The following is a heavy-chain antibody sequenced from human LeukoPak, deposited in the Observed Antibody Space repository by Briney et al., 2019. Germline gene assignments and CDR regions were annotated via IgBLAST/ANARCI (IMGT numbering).Heavy chain of an antibody. CDR3: ARTPLSFGTDYFYMDV. V-gene: IGHV3-66*01. CDR1: GFTVSSNY. D-gene: IGHD2-8*02. CDR2: IYSGGST. J-gene: IGHJ6*03. Sequence: PGGSLRLSCAASGFTVSSNYMSWVRQAPGKGLEWVSVIYSGGSTYYADSVKGRFTISRDNSKNTLYLQMNSLRAEDTAVYYCARTPLSFGTDYFYMDVWGKGTTVTVSS.